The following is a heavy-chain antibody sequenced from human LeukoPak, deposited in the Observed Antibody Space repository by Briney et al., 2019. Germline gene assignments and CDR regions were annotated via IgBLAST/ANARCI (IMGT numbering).Heavy chain of an antibody. CDR1: GYTFTSYD. CDR3: ARDPNTYSNYYYMDV. V-gene: IGHV1-8*01. Sequence: ASVKVSCKASGYTFTSYDINWVRQATGQGLEWMGWMNPNSGNTGYAQKFQGRVTMTRNTSISTAYVELSSLRSDDTAVYYCARDPNTYSNYYYMDVWGKGTTVTVSS. J-gene: IGHJ6*03. CDR2: MNPNSGNT. D-gene: IGHD4-11*01.